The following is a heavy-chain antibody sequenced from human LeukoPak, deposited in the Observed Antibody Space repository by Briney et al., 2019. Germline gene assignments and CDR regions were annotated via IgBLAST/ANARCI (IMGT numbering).Heavy chain of an antibody. Sequence: GGSLRFSCAASGFTFSSYSMNWVRQAPGKGLEWVSYIGSSSSTIYYADSVKGRFTISRDNAKNSLYLQMNSLRDEDTAVYYCARGYDYVGWFDPWGQGTLVTVSS. CDR3: ARGYDYVGWFDP. V-gene: IGHV3-48*02. D-gene: IGHD5-12*01. J-gene: IGHJ5*02. CDR2: IGSSSSTI. CDR1: GFTFSSYS.